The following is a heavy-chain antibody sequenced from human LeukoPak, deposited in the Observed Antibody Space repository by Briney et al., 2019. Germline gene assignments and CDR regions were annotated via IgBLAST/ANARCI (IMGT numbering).Heavy chain of an antibody. CDR1: GGTFSNYA. CDR2: IITIFGTA. J-gene: IGHJ4*02. CDR3: PRDNDSRWLPHFDY. D-gene: IGHD5-24*01. V-gene: IGHV1-69*06. Sequence: SVKLSSKASGGTFSNYAISGGRQAPGQRVWWMGGIITIFGTANYAHTFRGRVTIHADKSTRTAYMELTSLTSRDPAVNNWPRDNDSRWLPHFDYWGQGTLVTVSS.